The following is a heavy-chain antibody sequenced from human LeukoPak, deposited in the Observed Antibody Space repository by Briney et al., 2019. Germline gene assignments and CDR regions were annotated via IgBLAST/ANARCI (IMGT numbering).Heavy chain of an antibody. V-gene: IGHV3-23*01. Sequence: GGSLRLSCTASGFTYTSYAMAWVRQAPGQGLEWVSAFGGGAAYYADSVKGRFTISRGNSKNTLYLQLSSLRADDTAIYYCARLSGSFDMWGQGTMVTVSS. CDR1: GFTYTSYA. CDR3: ARLSGSFDM. J-gene: IGHJ3*02. D-gene: IGHD3-10*01. CDR2: FGGGAA.